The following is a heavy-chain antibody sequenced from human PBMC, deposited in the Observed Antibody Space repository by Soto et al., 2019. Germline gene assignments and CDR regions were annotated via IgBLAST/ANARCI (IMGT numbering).Heavy chain of an antibody. V-gene: IGHV1-8*01. CDR1: GYTFTSYD. J-gene: IGHJ6*02. D-gene: IGHD3-16*01. CDR2: MNPNSGNT. CDR3: ARVRAGNDWVYYYYGMDV. Sequence: ASVKVSCKASGYTFTSYDINWVRQATGQGLEWMGWMNPNSGNTGYAQKFQGRVTMTRNTSISTAYMELSSLRSEGTAVYYCARVRAGNDWVYYYYGMDVWGQGTTVTVSS.